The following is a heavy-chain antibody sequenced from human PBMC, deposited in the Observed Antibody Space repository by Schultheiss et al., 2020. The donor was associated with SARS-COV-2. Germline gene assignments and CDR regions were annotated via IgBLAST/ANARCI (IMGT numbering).Heavy chain of an antibody. V-gene: IGHV4-59*12. D-gene: IGHD6-19*01. Sequence: SETLSLTCAVYGGSFSGYYWSWIRQPPGKGLEWIGYIYYSGSTNYNPSLKSRVTISVDTSKNQFSLKLSSVTAADTAVYYCARDLGIAVAGGMDVWGQGTTVTVSS. J-gene: IGHJ6*02. CDR3: ARDLGIAVAGGMDV. CDR2: IYYSGST. CDR1: GGSFSGYY.